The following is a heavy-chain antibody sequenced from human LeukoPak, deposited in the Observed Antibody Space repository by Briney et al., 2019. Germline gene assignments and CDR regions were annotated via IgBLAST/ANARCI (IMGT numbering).Heavy chain of an antibody. J-gene: IGHJ6*03. CDR3: ARREDYYCYMDV. CDR1: GFTFSSYS. V-gene: IGHV3-21*01. Sequence: GGSLRLSCAASGFTFSSYSMNWVRQAPGKGLEWVSSISSSSYIYYADSVKGRFTISRDNAKNSLYLQMNSLRAEDTAVYYCARREDYYCYMDVWGKGTTVTISS. CDR2: ISSSSYI.